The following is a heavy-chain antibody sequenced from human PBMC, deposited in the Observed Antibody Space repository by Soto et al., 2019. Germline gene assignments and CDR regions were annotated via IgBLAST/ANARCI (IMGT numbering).Heavy chain of an antibody. CDR3: ARRPYSSGQEGYFQH. CDR2: IYPGDSDT. CDR1: GYSFTSYW. Sequence: GESLKISCKGSGYSFTSYWIGWVRQMPGKGLEWMGIIYPGDSDTRYSPSFQGQVTISADKSISTAYLQWSSLKASDTAMYYCARRPYSSGQEGYFQHWGQGTLVTVSS. J-gene: IGHJ1*01. D-gene: IGHD6-19*01. V-gene: IGHV5-51*01.